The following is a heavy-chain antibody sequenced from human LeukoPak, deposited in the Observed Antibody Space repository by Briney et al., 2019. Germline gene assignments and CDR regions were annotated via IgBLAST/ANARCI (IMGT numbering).Heavy chain of an antibody. Sequence: GGSLRLSCAASGFTFSSHGMHWVRQAPGKGLGWVAVIWYDGSNKYYADSVKGRFTISRDNPKNTLYLQINSLRTEDTAVSYCAKDRISGFDGWGQGTLVTVSS. CDR3: AKDRISGFDG. V-gene: IGHV3-33*06. D-gene: IGHD1-26*01. J-gene: IGHJ5*02. CDR2: IWYDGSNK. CDR1: GFTFSSHG.